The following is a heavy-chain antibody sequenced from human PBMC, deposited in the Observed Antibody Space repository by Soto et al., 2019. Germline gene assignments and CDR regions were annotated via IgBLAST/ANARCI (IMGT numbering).Heavy chain of an antibody. CDR3: ARDVDAELRTDFDY. CDR2: ISGNGEII. CDR1: GFTFSDYY. Sequence: PGGSLRLSCAASGFTFSDYYIHWIRRAPGKGLEWISYISGNGEIIQYAASARGRFTISRDNAENSVYLEMDSLRAEDTALYYCARDVDAELRTDFDYWGRGTLVTVSS. V-gene: IGHV3-11*01. J-gene: IGHJ4*02. D-gene: IGHD3-16*01.